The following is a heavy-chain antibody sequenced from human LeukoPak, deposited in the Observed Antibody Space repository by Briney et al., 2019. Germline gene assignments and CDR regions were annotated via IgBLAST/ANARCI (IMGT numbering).Heavy chain of an antibody. CDR1: GGSIGNYY. D-gene: IGHD3-9*01. J-gene: IGHJ6*02. CDR2: IYFSGTT. V-gene: IGHV4-59*01. CDR3: ARGAPHYAILTGPQMDV. Sequence: SETLSLTCTVSGGSIGNYYWSWLRQPPGKGLEWIGYIYFSGTTNINPSLKSRVTISVDMSKNQLSLKLSSVTAADTAVYYCARGAPHYAILTGPQMDVWGQGTTVTVSS.